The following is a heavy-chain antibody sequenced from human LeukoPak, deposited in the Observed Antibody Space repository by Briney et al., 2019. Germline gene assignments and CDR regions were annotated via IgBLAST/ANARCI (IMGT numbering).Heavy chain of an antibody. Sequence: ASVKVSCKASGYTFTSYYMHWVRQTPGQGLEWMGIINPSGGSTSYAQKFQGRVTMTRDTSTSTVYMELSSLRSEDTAVYYCARDAHVVVTASGYYYMDVWGKGTTVTVSS. CDR3: ARDAHVVVTASGYYYMDV. J-gene: IGHJ6*03. D-gene: IGHD2-21*02. CDR2: INPSGGST. CDR1: GYTFTSYY. V-gene: IGHV1-46*01.